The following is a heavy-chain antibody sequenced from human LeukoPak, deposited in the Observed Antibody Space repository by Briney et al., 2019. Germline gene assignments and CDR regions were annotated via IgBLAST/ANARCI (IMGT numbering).Heavy chain of an antibody. V-gene: IGHV4-34*01. CDR3: ARGGDLWFGDLNWFDP. CDR1: GGSFSGYY. Sequence: SETLSLTCAVYGGSFSGYYWSWIRQPPGKGLEWIGEINHSGSTNYNPPLKSRVTISVDTSKNQFSLKLSSVTAADTAVYYCARGGDLWFGDLNWFDPWGQGTLVTVSS. CDR2: INHSGST. D-gene: IGHD3-10*01. J-gene: IGHJ5*02.